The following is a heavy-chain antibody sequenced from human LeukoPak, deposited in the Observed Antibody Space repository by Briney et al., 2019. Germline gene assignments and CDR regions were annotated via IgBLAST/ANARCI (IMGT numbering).Heavy chain of an antibody. V-gene: IGHV4-59*12. Sequence: PSETLSLTCTVSGGSISSYYWSWIRQPPGKGLEWIGSIYYSGSTYYNPSLKSRVTISVDTSKNQFSLKLSSVTAADTAVYYCARLEYSSSHAFDYWGQGTLVTVSS. CDR3: ARLEYSSSHAFDY. J-gene: IGHJ4*02. CDR2: IYYSGST. D-gene: IGHD6-6*01. CDR1: GGSISSYY.